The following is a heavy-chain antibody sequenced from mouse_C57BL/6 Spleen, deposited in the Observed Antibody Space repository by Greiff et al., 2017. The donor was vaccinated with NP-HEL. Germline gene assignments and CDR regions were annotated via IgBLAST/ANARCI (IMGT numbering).Heavy chain of an antibody. CDR1: GFNIKNTY. CDR3: ARSEYYGSSYGDD. CDR2: IDPANGTH. V-gene: IGHV14-3*01. Sequence: EVQLQQSVAELVRPGASVKLSCTASGFNIKNTYMHWVKQRPEQGLEWIGRIDPANGTHKYAPKFQGKATITADTSSNTAYLQLSSLTSEDTAIYYCARSEYYGSSYGDDWGQGTTLTVSS. J-gene: IGHJ2*01. D-gene: IGHD1-1*01.